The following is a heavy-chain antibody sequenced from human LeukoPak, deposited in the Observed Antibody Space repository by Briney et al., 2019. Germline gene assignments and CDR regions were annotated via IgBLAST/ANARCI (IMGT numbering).Heavy chain of an antibody. CDR1: GSTLTNNG. J-gene: IGHJ4*02. V-gene: IGHV3-23*01. CDR2: ISDGGNTT. Sequence: GRCLRLSCAVSGSTLTNNGMTSVRQAPGKGVELVSGISDGGNTTYDAGAVKSRDTVSRDNSKNILYLQMNGLRAYDTAIYDCAKSQGFFDHWGQGSLVTVSS. CDR3: AKSQGFFDH.